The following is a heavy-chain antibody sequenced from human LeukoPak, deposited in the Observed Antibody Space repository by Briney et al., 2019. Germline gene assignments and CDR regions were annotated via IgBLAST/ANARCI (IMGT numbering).Heavy chain of an antibody. Sequence: GGSLRLSCAASGFTFSSCAMHWVRQAPGKGLEWVAVISYDGSNKYYADSVKGRFTISRDNSKNTLYLQMNSLRAEDTAVYYCASDSSSWYYFDYWGQGTLVTVSS. CDR1: GFTFSSCA. CDR3: ASDSSSWYYFDY. CDR2: ISYDGSNK. D-gene: IGHD6-13*01. J-gene: IGHJ4*02. V-gene: IGHV3-30*01.